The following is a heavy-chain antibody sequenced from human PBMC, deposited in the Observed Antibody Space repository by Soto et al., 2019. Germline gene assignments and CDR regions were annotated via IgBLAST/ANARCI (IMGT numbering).Heavy chain of an antibody. J-gene: IGHJ6*02. V-gene: IGHV1-69*12. CDR3: ARDKDRLQLGGNYYYILDV. Sequence: QVQLEQSGAEVKKPGSSVKVSCKASGGTFSNSAISWVRQAPGQGLEWMGGIMPIFRTPDYAQKFQGRITITADESTSKAHMELSGLRSDDPAVYFWARDKDRLQLGGNYYYILDVWGQGTTVTVSS. CDR1: GGTFSNSA. CDR2: IMPIFRTP. D-gene: IGHD1-1*01.